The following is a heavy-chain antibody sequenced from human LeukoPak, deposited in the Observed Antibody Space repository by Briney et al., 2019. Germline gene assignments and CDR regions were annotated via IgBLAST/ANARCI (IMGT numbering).Heavy chain of an antibody. J-gene: IGHJ3*02. V-gene: IGHV4-61*02. CDR3: ARDGRYYDILTGYRYDAFDI. Sequence: SETLSLTCTVSGGSISSGSYYWSWIRQPAGKGLEWIGRIYTSGSTNYNPSLKSRVTMSVDTSKNQFSLKLSSVTAADTAVYYCARDGRYYDILTGYRYDAFDIWGQGTMVTVSS. D-gene: IGHD3-9*01. CDR2: IYTSGST. CDR1: GGSISSGSYY.